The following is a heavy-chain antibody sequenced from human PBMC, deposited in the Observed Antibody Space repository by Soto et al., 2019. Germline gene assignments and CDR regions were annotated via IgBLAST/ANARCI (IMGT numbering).Heavy chain of an antibody. CDR2: IIPISGTA. Sequence: QVQLVQSGAEVKKPESSVKVSCKASGGTFSSDAISWVRQAPGQGLEWMGGIIPISGTANYAQKFQGRVTITADESTSTAYMERSSLRSEDTAVYYCARSQGSSTSLEIYYYYYYGMDVWGQGTTVTVSS. CDR3: ARSQGSSTSLEIYYYYYYGMDV. V-gene: IGHV1-69*01. CDR1: GGTFSSDA. J-gene: IGHJ6*02. D-gene: IGHD2-2*01.